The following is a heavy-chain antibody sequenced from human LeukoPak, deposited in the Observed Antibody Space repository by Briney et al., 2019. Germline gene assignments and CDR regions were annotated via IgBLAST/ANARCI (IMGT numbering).Heavy chain of an antibody. D-gene: IGHD2-15*01. Sequence: SVKVSCKASGGTFTSYAISWVRQAPGQGLEWMGGIIPIFGTANYAQKFQGRVTITADESTSTAYMELSSLRSEDTAVYYCAMGVTRKVVVAAPDAFDIWGQGTMVTVSS. CDR3: AMGVTRKVVVAAPDAFDI. J-gene: IGHJ3*02. CDR2: IIPIFGTA. CDR1: GGTFTSYA. V-gene: IGHV1-69*13.